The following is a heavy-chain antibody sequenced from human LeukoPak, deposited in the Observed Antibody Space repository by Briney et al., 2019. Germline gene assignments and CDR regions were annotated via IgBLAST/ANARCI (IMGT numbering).Heavy chain of an antibody. Sequence: GGSLRLSCAASGFSFSSYWMHWVRQAPGKGLAWVSRIKSDGKTNYADSVKGRFTISRDNAKNTVSLQMNSLRAEDTGVYYCARAPSEIGGYYPEYFRHWGQGTLVTVSS. J-gene: IGHJ1*01. D-gene: IGHD3-22*01. CDR2: IKSDGKT. V-gene: IGHV3-74*01. CDR1: GFSFSSYW. CDR3: ARAPSEIGGYYPEYFRH.